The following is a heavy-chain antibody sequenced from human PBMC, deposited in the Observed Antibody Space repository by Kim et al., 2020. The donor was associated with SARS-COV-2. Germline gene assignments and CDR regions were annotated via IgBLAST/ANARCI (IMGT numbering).Heavy chain of an antibody. CDR2: ISSNGGST. CDR1: GFTFSSYA. CDR3: ARGWRFGELLSPPLL. J-gene: IGHJ4*02. V-gene: IGHV3-64*01. D-gene: IGHD3-10*01. Sequence: GGSLRLSCAASGFTFSSYAMHWVRQAPGKGLEYVSAISSNGGSTYYANSVKGRFTISRDNSKNTLYLQMGILRAEDMAVYYCARGWRFGELLSPPLLGGQGTLVTVSS.